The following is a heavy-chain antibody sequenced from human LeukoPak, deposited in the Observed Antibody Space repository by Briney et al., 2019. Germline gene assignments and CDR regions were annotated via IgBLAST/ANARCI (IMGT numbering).Heavy chain of an antibody. CDR3: ARIAGTSDAFDI. V-gene: IGHV3-21*01. Sequence: PGGSLRLSCAASGFTVSSNYMSWVRQAPGKGLEWVSSISSSSSYIYYADSVKGRFTISRDNAKNSLYLQMNSLRAEDTAVYYCARIAGTSDAFDIWGQGTMVTVSS. CDR2: ISSSSSYI. CDR1: GFTVSSNY. D-gene: IGHD1-1*01. J-gene: IGHJ3*02.